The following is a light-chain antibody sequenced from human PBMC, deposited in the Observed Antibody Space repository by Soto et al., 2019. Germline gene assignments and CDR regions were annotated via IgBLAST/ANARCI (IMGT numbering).Light chain of an antibody. Sequence: DIVMTQSPDSLAVSLGERATINCKSSQSVLYSPNNKNYLTWYQQKPGQPPKMLIYWASTRESGVPDRFSGSGSGTDFTLTISSLQAEDVAVYYCQQYYSPPPTFGQGTKVEIK. CDR2: WAS. CDR1: QSVLYSPNNKNY. V-gene: IGKV4-1*01. J-gene: IGKJ1*01. CDR3: QQYYSPPPT.